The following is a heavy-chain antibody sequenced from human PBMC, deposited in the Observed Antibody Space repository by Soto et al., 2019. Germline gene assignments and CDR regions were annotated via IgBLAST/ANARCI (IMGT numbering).Heavy chain of an antibody. CDR2: IDWDDYK. CDR1: VFSLSTSGIC. V-gene: IGHV2-70*01. Sequence: SGPTLANPTHTLTLTCAFSVFSLSTSGICVSWIREPPWKSLEWLALIDWDDYKYYSTSLKTRLTISKDTSKNQVVLTMTNMDPVDTATYYCARMSRHMVRGYYYYGMDVWGQGTTVTVSS. D-gene: IGHD3-10*01. CDR3: ARMSRHMVRGYYYYGMDV. J-gene: IGHJ6*02.